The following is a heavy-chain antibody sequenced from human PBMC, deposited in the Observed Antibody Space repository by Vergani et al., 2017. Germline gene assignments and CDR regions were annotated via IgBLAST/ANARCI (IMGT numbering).Heavy chain of an antibody. CDR1: GFTFSSYA. V-gene: IGHV3-30-3*01. D-gene: IGHD2-2*01. CDR2: ISYDGSNK. CDR3: ASLGVPAANQNWFDP. Sequence: QVQLVESGGGVVQPGRSLRLSCAASGFTFSSYAMHWVRQAPGKGLEWVAVISYDGSNKYYADSVKGRFTISRDNSKNTLYLQMNSLRAEDTAVYYCASLGVPAANQNWFDPWGQGTLVTVSS. J-gene: IGHJ5*02.